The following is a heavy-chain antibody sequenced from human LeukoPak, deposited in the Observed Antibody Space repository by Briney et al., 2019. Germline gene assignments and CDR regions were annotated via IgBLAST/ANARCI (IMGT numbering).Heavy chain of an antibody. Sequence: PGGSLRLSCAASGFTFSGYWIHWVRQAPGKGLVWVSYISGDGSGKTYADSVKGRFTISRDNAKNTLYLQMNSLRAEDTAVYYCAKRSSSGYYSYYFDYWGQGTLVTVSS. V-gene: IGHV3-74*01. CDR2: ISGDGSGK. D-gene: IGHD3-22*01. J-gene: IGHJ4*02. CDR1: GFTFSGYW. CDR3: AKRSSSGYYSYYFDY.